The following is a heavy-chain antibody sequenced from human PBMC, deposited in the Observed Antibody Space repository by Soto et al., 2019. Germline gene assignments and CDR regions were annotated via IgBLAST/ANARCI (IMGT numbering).Heavy chain of an antibody. J-gene: IGHJ4*02. CDR1: GGTFSSYA. Sequence: SVKVSCKASGGTFSSYAISWVRQAPGQGLEWMGGIIPIFGTANYAQKFQGRVTITADESTSTAYMELSSLRSEDTAVYYCARADYYGSSGYHLDYWGQGTLVTVSS. CDR3: ARADYYGSSGYHLDY. V-gene: IGHV1-69*13. CDR2: IIPIFGTA. D-gene: IGHD3-22*01.